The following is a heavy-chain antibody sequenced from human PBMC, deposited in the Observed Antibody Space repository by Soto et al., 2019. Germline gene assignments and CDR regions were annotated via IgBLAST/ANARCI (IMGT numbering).Heavy chain of an antibody. J-gene: IGHJ4*02. V-gene: IGHV4-4*02. CDR1: GGSFTSNNW. CDR2: IYRTGST. Sequence: SEALSLTCAVSGGSFTSNNWWTWVRQPPGQGLEWIGEIYRTGSTNYNPSLKSRVTISLDKSENQFSLKVTSLTAADTAVYYCASRDPGTSVDYWGQGTLVTVSS. D-gene: IGHD1-7*01. CDR3: ASRDPGTSVDY.